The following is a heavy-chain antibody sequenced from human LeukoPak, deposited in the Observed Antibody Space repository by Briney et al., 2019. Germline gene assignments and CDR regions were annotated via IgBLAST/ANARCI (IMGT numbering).Heavy chain of an antibody. CDR1: GFAFSGYN. D-gene: IGHD3-10*01. Sequence: PGGSLRLSCAASGFAFSGYNMNWVRQAPGKGLEWISSITASSIYIYHADSVKGRFTVSRDNAKNLLFLQMDSLRAEDTAVYYCARGRVTMVRGDYYYYMDVWGKGTTVTVSS. CDR2: ITASSIYI. J-gene: IGHJ6*03. CDR3: ARGRVTMVRGDYYYYMDV. V-gene: IGHV3-21*01.